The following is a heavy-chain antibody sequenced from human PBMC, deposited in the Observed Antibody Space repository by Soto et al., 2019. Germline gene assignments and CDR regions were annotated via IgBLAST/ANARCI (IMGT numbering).Heavy chain of an antibody. Sequence: QVQLVQSGAEVKKPGASVKVSCKASGYTFTTYAMHWVRQASGQRLGWMGWINAGNGNTKYSQKFQGRVTITRDTSASTAYMELSSLRSEDTAVYYCARGSPLWGDYWGQGTLVTVSS. CDR3: ARGSPLWGDY. D-gene: IGHD3-16*01. CDR1: GYTFTTYA. V-gene: IGHV1-3*01. CDR2: INAGNGNT. J-gene: IGHJ4*02.